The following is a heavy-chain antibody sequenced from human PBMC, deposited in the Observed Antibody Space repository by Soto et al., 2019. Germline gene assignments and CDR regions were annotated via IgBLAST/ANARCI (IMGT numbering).Heavy chain of an antibody. Sequence: QVQLQESGPGLVKPSETLSLTCTVSGCSISTYYWSWIRQPPGKGLEWIGYIYYSGSTNYNPSLKSRVTISVDTSKNQFSLKLSSVTAADTAVYYCARDGLEGWFDPWGQGTLVTVSS. V-gene: IGHV4-59*01. CDR3: ARDGLEGWFDP. CDR2: IYYSGST. CDR1: GCSISTYY. J-gene: IGHJ5*02.